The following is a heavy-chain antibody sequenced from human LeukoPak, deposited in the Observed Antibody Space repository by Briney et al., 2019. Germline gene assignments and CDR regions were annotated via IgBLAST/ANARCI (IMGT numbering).Heavy chain of an antibody. CDR2: ISSSGSTI. V-gene: IGHV3-48*03. D-gene: IGHD6-19*01. CDR1: GFTFSSYE. J-gene: IGHJ6*03. CDR3: ATSLSGWGTYHYMDV. Sequence: GGSLRLSCAASGFTFSSYEMNWVRQAPGKGLEWVSYISSSGSTIYYADSVKGRFTISRDNAKNSLYLQMNSLRAEDTAVYYCATSLSGWGTYHYMDVWGKGTTVTISS.